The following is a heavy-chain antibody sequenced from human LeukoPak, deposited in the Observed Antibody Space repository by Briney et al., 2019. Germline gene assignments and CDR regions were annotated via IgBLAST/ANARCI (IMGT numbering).Heavy chain of an antibody. J-gene: IGHJ4*02. V-gene: IGHV4-4*07. CDR3: AREIPNGSGSYYTDY. D-gene: IGHD3-10*01. CDR1: GGSISSYY. Sequence: PSETLSLTCTVSGGSISSYYWSWIRQPAGKGLEWIGRIYTSGSTNYNPSLKSRVTMSVDTSKNQFSLKLSSVTAADTAVYYCAREIPNGSGSYYTDYWGQGTLVTVSS. CDR2: IYTSGST.